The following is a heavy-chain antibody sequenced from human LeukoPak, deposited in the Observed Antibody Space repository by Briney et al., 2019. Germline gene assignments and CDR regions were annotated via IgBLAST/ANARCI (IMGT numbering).Heavy chain of an antibody. J-gene: IGHJ4*02. CDR2: ISGSGGST. Sequence: GGSLRLSCAASGFTFSTYAMTWVRRAPGKGPEWVSAISGSGGSTYYADSVKGRFTISRDNSKNSLYLQMNSLRAEDTAVYYCVASTGYSSSWFYFDYWGQGTLVTVSS. D-gene: IGHD6-13*01. CDR3: VASTGYSSSWFYFDY. CDR1: GFTFSTYA. V-gene: IGHV3-23*01.